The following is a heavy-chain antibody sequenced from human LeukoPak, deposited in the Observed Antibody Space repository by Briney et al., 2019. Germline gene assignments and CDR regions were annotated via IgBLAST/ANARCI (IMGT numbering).Heavy chain of an antibody. V-gene: IGHV3-23*01. CDR1: GFTFSSYA. CDR2: ISGSGGST. CDR3: AKDTWIKGRITPLGWYFDL. Sequence: GGSLRLSCAASGFTFSSYAMSWVRQAPGKGREWGSAISGSGGSTYYADSVKGRFTIPRDNSKNTRYLQMNSLRAEDTAVYYCAKDTWIKGRITPLGWYFDLWGRGTLVTVSS. J-gene: IGHJ2*01. D-gene: IGHD2-2*03.